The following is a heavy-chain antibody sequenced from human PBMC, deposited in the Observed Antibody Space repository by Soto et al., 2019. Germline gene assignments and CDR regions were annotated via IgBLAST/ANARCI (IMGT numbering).Heavy chain of an antibody. V-gene: IGHV3-23*01. Sequence: GGSLRLSCAASGFTFSSYAMSWVRQAPGKGLEWVSAISGSGGSTYYADSVKGRFTISRDNSKNTLYLQMNSLRAEDTAVYYCAKDPSSPLYNWNLFDYWGQGTLVTVSS. CDR3: AKDPSSPLYNWNLFDY. D-gene: IGHD1-7*01. CDR2: ISGSGGST. CDR1: GFTFSSYA. J-gene: IGHJ4*02.